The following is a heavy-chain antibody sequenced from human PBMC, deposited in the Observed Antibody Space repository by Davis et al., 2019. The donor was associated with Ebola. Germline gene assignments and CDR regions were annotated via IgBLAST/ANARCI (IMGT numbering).Heavy chain of an antibody. CDR1: GGSFSGYY. J-gene: IGHJ6*02. CDR3: ARVFYYYGMDV. Sequence: SETLSLTCAVYGGSFSGYYWTWIRQPPGKGLEWIGYIYYSGSTYYNPSLKSRVTISVDTSKNQFSLKLSSVTAADTAVYYCARVFYYYGMDVWGQGTTVTVSS. V-gene: IGHV4-34*01. CDR2: IYYSGST.